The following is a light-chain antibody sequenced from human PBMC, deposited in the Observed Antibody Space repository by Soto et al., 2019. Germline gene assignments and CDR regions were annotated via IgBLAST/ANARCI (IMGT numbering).Light chain of an antibody. Sequence: QSVLTQSPSASASLGASVKLTCTLSSGHSRNAIAWHQQQPEKGPRYLMKINSDGSHIKGDETPDRFSGSSSGAERYLTISSLQSEDEADYYCQAWVTGIGVFGGGTKLTVL. CDR1: SGHSRNA. CDR2: INSDGSH. CDR3: QAWVTGIGV. J-gene: IGLJ2*01. V-gene: IGLV4-69*01.